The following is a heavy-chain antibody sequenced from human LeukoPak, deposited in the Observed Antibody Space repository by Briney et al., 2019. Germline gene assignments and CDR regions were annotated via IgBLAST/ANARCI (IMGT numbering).Heavy chain of an antibody. Sequence: GGSLRLSCSASGFSFGDHSMHWVRQAPGKGLEWVSVLNRNGGAIKYADSVKGRFIISRDNSKNSLYLQMNSLRTEDTALYYCTKEHSSGWPTIDYWGQGTLVTVSS. CDR1: GFSFGDHS. V-gene: IGHV3-43*01. CDR2: LNRNGGAI. CDR3: TKEHSSGWPTIDY. J-gene: IGHJ4*02. D-gene: IGHD6-19*01.